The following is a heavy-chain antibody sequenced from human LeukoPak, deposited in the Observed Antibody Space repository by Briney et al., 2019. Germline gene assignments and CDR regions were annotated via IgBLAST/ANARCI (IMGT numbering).Heavy chain of an antibody. CDR2: IYYSGST. V-gene: IGHV4-39*01. CDR3: ARHRKYYDILTGYYEGAFDI. Sequence: PSETLSLTCTVSGGSISSSSDYWGWIRQPPGKGLEWIGSIYYSGSTYYNPSLKSRVTISVDTSKNQFSLKLSSVTAADTAVYYCARHRKYYDILTGYYEGAFDIWGQGTMVTVSS. D-gene: IGHD3-9*01. CDR1: GGSISSSSDY. J-gene: IGHJ3*02.